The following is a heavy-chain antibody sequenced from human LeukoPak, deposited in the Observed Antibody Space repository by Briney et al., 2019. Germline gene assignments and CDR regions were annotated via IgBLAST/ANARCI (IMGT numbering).Heavy chain of an antibody. V-gene: IGHV3-15*01. CDR3: TTEDIAVTGIGLDY. D-gene: IGHD6-19*01. CDR2: IKSKSDGGTT. J-gene: IGHJ4*02. Sequence: PGGSPRLSCAASGFTFSNAWMSWVRQAPGKGLEWVGRIKSKSDGGTTDNAAPVKGRFTISRDDSKNTLYLQMNSLKTEDTAVYYCTTEDIAVTGIGLDYWGQGTLVTVSS. CDR1: GFTFSNAW.